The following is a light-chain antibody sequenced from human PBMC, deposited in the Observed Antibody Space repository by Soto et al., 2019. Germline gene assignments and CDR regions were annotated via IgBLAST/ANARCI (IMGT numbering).Light chain of an antibody. CDR2: KAS. CDR3: QQYNSYSGT. Sequence: DIQMTQSPSTLSASVGDRVTITCRASQSISSWLAWYQQKPGKAPKLLIYKASSLESGVPSRFSGSGAGTEFTLTISSLHPDDFATYYCQQYNSYSGTFGQGTQVEIK. J-gene: IGKJ1*01. V-gene: IGKV1-5*03. CDR1: QSISSW.